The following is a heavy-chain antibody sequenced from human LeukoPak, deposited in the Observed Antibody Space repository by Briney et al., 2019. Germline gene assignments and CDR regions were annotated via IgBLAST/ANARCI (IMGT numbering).Heavy chain of an antibody. V-gene: IGHV3-74*01. Sequence: GGSLRLSCAASGFPFNSFWMHWVRQAPGKGLVRVSDMNEYSTTIIYADSVKGRFTISRDNAKSILYLQMNNLRAEDTAMYFCARGGVNPVDHWGQGTLVTVAS. CDR1: GFPFNSFW. D-gene: IGHD1-14*01. CDR2: MNEYSTTI. J-gene: IGHJ4*02. CDR3: ARGGVNPVDH.